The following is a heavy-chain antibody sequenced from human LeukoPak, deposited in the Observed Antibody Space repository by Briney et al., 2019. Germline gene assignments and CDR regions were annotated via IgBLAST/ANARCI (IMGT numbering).Heavy chain of an antibody. V-gene: IGHV4-59*01. Sequence: SETLSLTCTVSGGSISSYYWSWIRQPPGKGLEWIGYIYYSGSTNYNPSLKSRVTISVDTSKNQFSLKLSSVTAADTAVYYCVRGPGDILTGYHHYFDYWGQGTLVTVSS. J-gene: IGHJ4*02. CDR1: GGSISSYY. CDR2: IYYSGST. CDR3: VRGPGDILTGYHHYFDY. D-gene: IGHD3-9*01.